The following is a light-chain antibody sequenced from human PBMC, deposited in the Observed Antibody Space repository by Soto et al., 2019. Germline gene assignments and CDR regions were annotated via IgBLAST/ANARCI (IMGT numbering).Light chain of an antibody. Sequence: QSALTQPASVSASPGQSITISCTGTSSDVGGSNFVSWYQQHPGKPPKLIIYDVATRPSGIPDRFSGSKSGTSASLAISGLRSEDEADYYCAAWDDSVSIVLFGGGTKLTVL. J-gene: IGLJ2*01. CDR1: SSDVGGSNF. CDR2: DVA. CDR3: AAWDDSVSIVL. V-gene: IGLV2-14*03.